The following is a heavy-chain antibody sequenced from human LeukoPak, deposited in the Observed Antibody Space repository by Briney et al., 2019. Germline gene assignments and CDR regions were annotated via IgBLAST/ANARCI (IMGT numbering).Heavy chain of an antibody. Sequence: SQTLSLTCTVSGGSISSSSYHWGWIRQPPGKGLEWIGSIYYSGSTYYNPSLKSRVTISVDTSKNQFSLKLSSVTAADTAVYYCARHSGDSGGYYYDSSGYYSSYWGQGTLVTVSS. CDR2: IYYSGST. CDR1: GGSISSSSYH. J-gene: IGHJ4*02. CDR3: ARHSGDSGGYYYDSSGYYSSY. V-gene: IGHV4-39*01. D-gene: IGHD3-22*01.